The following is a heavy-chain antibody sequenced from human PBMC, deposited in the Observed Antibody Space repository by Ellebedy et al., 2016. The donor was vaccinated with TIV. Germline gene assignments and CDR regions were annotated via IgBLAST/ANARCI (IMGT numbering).Heavy chain of an antibody. CDR3: ARGYGADYYYGMDV. V-gene: IGHV1-18*01. Sequence: ASVKVSXXASGYTFTSYGISWVRQAPGQGLEWMGWINPNSGGTNYAQKFQGRVTITADKSTSTAYMELSSLRSEDTAVYYCARGYGADYYYGMDVWGQGTTVTVSS. D-gene: IGHD4-17*01. CDR1: GYTFTSYG. J-gene: IGHJ6*02. CDR2: INPNSGGT.